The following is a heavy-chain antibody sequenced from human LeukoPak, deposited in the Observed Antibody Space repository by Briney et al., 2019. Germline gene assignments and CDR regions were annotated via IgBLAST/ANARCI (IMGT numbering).Heavy chain of an antibody. CDR1: GYLFTTYG. CDR2: ISTYNGDT. D-gene: IGHD6-13*01. J-gene: IGHJ6*03. V-gene: IGHV1-18*01. Sequence: ASVTVSCKASGYLFTTYGITWVRQAPGQGLERMRCISTYNGDTNYAQKFQGRVTMTTDTTTSTAFIELRSLTSDDTAVYYCARVAGEQQLVHYYYYYMDVWGKGTTVTVSS. CDR3: ARVAGEQQLVHYYYYYMDV.